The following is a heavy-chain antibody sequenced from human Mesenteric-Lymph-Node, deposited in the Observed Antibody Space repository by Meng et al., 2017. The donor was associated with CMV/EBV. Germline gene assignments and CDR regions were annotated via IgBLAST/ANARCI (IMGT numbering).Heavy chain of an antibody. J-gene: IGHJ4*02. CDR1: GFTFSSYA. CDR3: AKGLVIDYGGTY. CDR2: ISSSGSYI. Sequence: GGSLRLSCAASGFTFSSYAMNWVRQAPGKGLEWVSYISSSGSYIYYADSVQGRFTISRDNAKNTLYLQMNSLRAEDTAVYYCAKGLVIDYGGTYWGQGTLVTVSS. D-gene: IGHD4-23*01. V-gene: IGHV3-21*01.